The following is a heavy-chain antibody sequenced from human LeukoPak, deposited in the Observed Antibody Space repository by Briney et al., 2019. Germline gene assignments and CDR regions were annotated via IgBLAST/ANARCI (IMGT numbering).Heavy chain of an antibody. V-gene: IGHV1-2*02. CDR2: INPNTGGT. J-gene: IGHJ4*02. CDR1: GYTFTGYF. D-gene: IGHD3-10*01. CDR3: ARGTYYYGSGSSPFDY. Sequence: ASVKVSCKASGYTFTGYFIHWVRQAPGQGLEWMGWINPNTGGTNYAQKFQGRVTMTRDTSISTAYMELSRLRSDDTAVYYCARGTYYYGSGSSPFDYWGQGTLVTVSS.